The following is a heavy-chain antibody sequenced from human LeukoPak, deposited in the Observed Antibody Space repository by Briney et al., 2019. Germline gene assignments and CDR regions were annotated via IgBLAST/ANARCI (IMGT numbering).Heavy chain of an antibody. Sequence: PSETLSLTCSVSVGSISSSNYYWRWVRQPAGKGLEWIVRIYTSESTNYHPSLTSRVTISVDTSTNQFSMKLSSVPPADTAVYYCARGLWFGDESPRYCDFWGQGILVTVSS. CDR3: ARGLWFGDESPRYCDF. V-gene: IGHV4-61*02. J-gene: IGHJ4*02. D-gene: IGHD3-10*01. CDR2: IYTSEST. CDR1: VGSISSSNYY.